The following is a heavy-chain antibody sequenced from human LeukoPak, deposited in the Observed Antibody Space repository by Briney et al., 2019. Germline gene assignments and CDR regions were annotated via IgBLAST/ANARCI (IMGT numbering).Heavy chain of an antibody. CDR1: GGSISSGDYY. V-gene: IGHV4-30-4*01. CDR3: ARSGGGCTNGVCYSFFDY. D-gene: IGHD2-8*01. Sequence: SQTLSLTCTVSGGSISSGDYYWSWIRQPPGKGLEWIGYIYYSGSTYYNPSLKSRVTISVDTSKNQFSLKLSSVTAADTAVYYCARSGGGCTNGVCYSFFDYWGQGTLVTVSS. CDR2: IYYSGST. J-gene: IGHJ4*02.